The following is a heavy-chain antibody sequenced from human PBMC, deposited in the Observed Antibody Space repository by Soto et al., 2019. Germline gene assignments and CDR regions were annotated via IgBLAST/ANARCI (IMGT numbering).Heavy chain of an antibody. CDR1: GGSISSYY. Sequence: SETLSLTCTVSGGSISSYYWSWIRQPAGKGLEWIGRIYTSGSTTYNPSLKSRVTMSVDTSKNQFSLKLSSVTAADTAVYYCARDLSARPSYYYYYGMDVWGQGTTVTVSS. J-gene: IGHJ6*02. CDR3: ARDLSARPSYYYYYGMDV. D-gene: IGHD6-6*01. CDR2: IYTSGST. V-gene: IGHV4-4*07.